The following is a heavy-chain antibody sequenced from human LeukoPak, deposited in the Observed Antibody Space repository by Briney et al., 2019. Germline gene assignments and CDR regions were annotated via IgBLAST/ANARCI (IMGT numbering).Heavy chain of an antibody. CDR2: INHSGST. D-gene: IGHD3-10*01. Sequence: PSETLSLTCAVYGGSFSGYYWSWIRQPPGKGLEWIGEINHSGSTNYNPSLKSRVTISVDTSKNQFSLKLSSVTAADTAVYYCARDATMVRGGFDPWGQGTLVTVSS. V-gene: IGHV4-34*01. CDR1: GGSFSGYY. J-gene: IGHJ5*02. CDR3: ARDATMVRGGFDP.